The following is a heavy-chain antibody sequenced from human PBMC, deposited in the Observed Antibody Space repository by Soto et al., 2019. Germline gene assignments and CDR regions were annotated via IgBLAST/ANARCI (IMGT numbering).Heavy chain of an antibody. Sequence: DTLSLTCNVSGGAISNFHLSWIRQPPGKGLEWIGYIYYSGNYYNPSLTSRVSMSLDKSKNQFSLHLKSVTAADTALYFCALGGYNYGRPFDFWGQGTRVTVSS. D-gene: IGHD5-18*01. J-gene: IGHJ4*02. V-gene: IGHV4-59*01. CDR2: IYYSGN. CDR3: ALGGYNYGRPFDF. CDR1: GGAISNFH.